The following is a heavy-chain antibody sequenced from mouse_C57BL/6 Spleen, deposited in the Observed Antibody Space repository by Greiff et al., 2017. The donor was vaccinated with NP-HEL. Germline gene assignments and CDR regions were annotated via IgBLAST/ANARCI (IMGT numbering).Heavy chain of an antibody. Sequence: QVHVKQSGAELVKPGASVKISCKASGYAFSSYWMNWVKQRPGKGLEWIGQIYPGDGDTNYNGKFKGKATLTADKSSSTAYMQLSSLTSEDSAVYFCARAYGGYFDVWGTGTTVTVSS. CDR2: IYPGDGDT. V-gene: IGHV1-80*01. J-gene: IGHJ1*03. CDR3: ARAYGGYFDV. CDR1: GYAFSSYW. D-gene: IGHD1-1*01.